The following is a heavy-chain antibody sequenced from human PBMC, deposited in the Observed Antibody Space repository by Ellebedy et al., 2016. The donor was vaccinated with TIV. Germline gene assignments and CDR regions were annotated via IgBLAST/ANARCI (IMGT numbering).Heavy chain of an antibody. V-gene: IGHV3-23*01. Sequence: PGGSLRLSCAASGFTFNTYAMSWVRQAPGKGLEWVSAISSSGRSTYYADSVKGRFTISRDNSKNTLHLQMNSLRAEDTAVYYCAKLMAIVTAGDYWGQGTLVTVSS. D-gene: IGHD5-24*01. CDR3: AKLMAIVTAGDY. CDR1: GFTFNTYA. CDR2: ISSSGRST. J-gene: IGHJ4*02.